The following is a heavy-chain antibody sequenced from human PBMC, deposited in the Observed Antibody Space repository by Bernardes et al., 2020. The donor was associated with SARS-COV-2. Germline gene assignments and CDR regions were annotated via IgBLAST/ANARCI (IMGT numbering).Heavy chain of an antibody. J-gene: IGHJ5*02. CDR2: IWYDGSNK. D-gene: IGHD3-3*01. CDR1: GFTFSSYG. Sequence: GGSLRLSCAASGFTFSSYGMHWVRQAPGKGLEWVAVIWYDGSNKYYADSVKGRFTISRDNSKNTLYLQMNSLRAEDTAVYYCARESLEWFLSEKNWFDPWGQGTLVTVSS. V-gene: IGHV3-33*01. CDR3: ARESLEWFLSEKNWFDP.